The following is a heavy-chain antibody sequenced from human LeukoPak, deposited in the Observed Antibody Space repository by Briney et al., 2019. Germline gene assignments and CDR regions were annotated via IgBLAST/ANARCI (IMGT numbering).Heavy chain of an antibody. CDR2: ISSSSSYI. V-gene: IGHV3-21*01. CDR1: GFTFSSYS. Sequence: GGSLRLSCAASGFTFSSYSMNWVRQAPGKGLEWVSSISSSSSYIYYADSVKGRFTISRDNAKNSLYLQMNSLRAEDTAVYYCARGMVRGVIISHWGQGTLVTVSS. J-gene: IGHJ4*02. D-gene: IGHD3-10*01. CDR3: ARGMVRGVIISH.